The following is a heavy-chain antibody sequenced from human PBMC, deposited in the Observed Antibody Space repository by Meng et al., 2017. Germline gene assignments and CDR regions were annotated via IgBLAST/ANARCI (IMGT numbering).Heavy chain of an antibody. Sequence: SETLSLTCAVYGGSFSGYYWSWIRQPPGKGLEWIGEINHSGSTNYNPSLKSRVTISVDTSKNQFSLKLRSVTAADTAVYYCARGSMVRGVIPLYWGQGTLVTVSS. D-gene: IGHD3-10*01. CDR2: INHSGST. V-gene: IGHV4-34*01. J-gene: IGHJ4*02. CDR3: ARGSMVRGVIPLY. CDR1: GGSFSGYY.